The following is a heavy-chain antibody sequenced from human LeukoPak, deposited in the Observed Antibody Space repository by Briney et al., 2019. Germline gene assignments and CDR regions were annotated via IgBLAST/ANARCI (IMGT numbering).Heavy chain of an antibody. CDR1: GFTFKNYW. D-gene: IGHD2-2*01. J-gene: IGHJ6*02. CDR2: IKADGTYT. Sequence: GGSLRLSCAASGFTFKNYWMHWVRQAPGEGLVWVARIKADGTYTSYADSVKGRFTISRHNSKNTLYLQMNSLRAEDTAVYYCAREERDCSSTSCYYYYGMDVWGQGTTVTVSS. CDR3: AREERDCSSTSCYYYYGMDV. V-gene: IGHV3-74*01.